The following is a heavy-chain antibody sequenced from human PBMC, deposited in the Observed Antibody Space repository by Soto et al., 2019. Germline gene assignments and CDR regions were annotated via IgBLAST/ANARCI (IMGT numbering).Heavy chain of an antibody. CDR1: GVSLTSHY. Sequence: PSETLSLTCRVSGVSLTSHYWTWIRQSPGKGLEWIGYIYYSGSTNYSPSLKSRLTMSIDTPSNQFSLNLSSVTAADTAIYYCARLRDRSGTASIYNGMDVWGPGTMVTVS. D-gene: IGHD3-22*01. J-gene: IGHJ6*02. V-gene: IGHV4-59*11. CDR2: IYYSGST. CDR3: ARLRDRSGTASIYNGMDV.